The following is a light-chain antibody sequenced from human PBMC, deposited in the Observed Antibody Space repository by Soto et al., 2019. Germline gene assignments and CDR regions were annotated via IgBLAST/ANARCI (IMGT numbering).Light chain of an antibody. CDR3: QQFSSYPLT. J-gene: IGKJ4*01. CDR1: QSVSSH. Sequence: EIVMTQSPATLSVSPGERATLSCRASQSVSSHLAWYQQRPGQAPRLLIYAASTRATGIPARFSGSGSGTDFTLTISRLEPEDFAVYYCQQFSSYPLTFGGGTKVDI. CDR2: AAS. V-gene: IGKV3-15*01.